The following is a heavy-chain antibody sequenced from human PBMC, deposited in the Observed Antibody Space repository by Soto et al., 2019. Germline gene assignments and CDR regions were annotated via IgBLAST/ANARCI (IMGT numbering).Heavy chain of an antibody. Sequence: PSETRSLTCTVSDGSINNYYWSWIRQPPGRGLEWIGYVYYTGSTNYNPSLKSRVTISVDMSKNLFSLKLRYVTATDTAVYYCARSTRSWFDPWGQGTLVTVSS. CDR1: DGSINNYY. V-gene: IGHV4-59*08. J-gene: IGHJ5*02. CDR3: ARSTRSWFDP. CDR2: VYYTGST.